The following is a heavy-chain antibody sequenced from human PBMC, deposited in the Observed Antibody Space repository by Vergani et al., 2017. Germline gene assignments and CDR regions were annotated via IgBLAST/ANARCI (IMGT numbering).Heavy chain of an antibody. D-gene: IGHD2-2*01. J-gene: IGHJ5*02. CDR1: GGSISSYY. CDR2: IYYSGST. CDR3: ARSQVYCSSPSCLGWFDP. V-gene: IGHV4-59*01. Sequence: QVQLQESGPGLAKPSETLSLTCTVSGGSISSYYWSWIQQPPGKGLEWIGYIYYSGSTNYNPSFKSRVTISVDTSKNQFSLKLSSVTAADTAVYYCARSQVYCSSPSCLGWFDPWGQGTLVTVSS.